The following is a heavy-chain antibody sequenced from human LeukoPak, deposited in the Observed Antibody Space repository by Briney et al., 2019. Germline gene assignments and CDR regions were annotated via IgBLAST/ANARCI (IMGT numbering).Heavy chain of an antibody. Sequence: SGPTLVNPTQTLTLTCTFSGFSLATTGMCVNWIRQSPGQALEWLARIDWDDEKFYSTSLETRLTISKDTSKNQVVLTLANMDPVDTGTYYCARIPSFCQSTTSCAKALAAWGQGTTVTVSS. CDR3: ARIPSFCQSTTSCAKALAA. CDR2: IDWDDEK. D-gene: IGHD2-2*01. CDR1: GFSLATTGMC. J-gene: IGHJ6*02. V-gene: IGHV2-70*17.